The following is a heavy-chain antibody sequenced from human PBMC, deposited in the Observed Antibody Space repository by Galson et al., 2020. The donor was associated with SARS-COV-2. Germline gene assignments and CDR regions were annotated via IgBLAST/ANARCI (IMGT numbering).Heavy chain of an antibody. J-gene: IGHJ3*02. CDR3: ARDGGLLDYDILTGYYPSSPSNAFDI. V-gene: IGHV1-46*01. D-gene: IGHD3-9*01. CDR2: INPSGGST. CDR1: GYTFTSYY. Sequence: ASVKVSCKASGYTFTSYYMYWVRQAPGQGLEWMGIINPSGGSTSYAQKFQGRVTMTRDTSTSTVYMELSSLRSEDTAVYYCARDGGLLDYDILTGYYPSSPSNAFDIWGQGTMVTVSS.